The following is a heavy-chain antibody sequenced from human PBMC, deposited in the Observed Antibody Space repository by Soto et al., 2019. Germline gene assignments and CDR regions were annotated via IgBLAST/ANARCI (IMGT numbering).Heavy chain of an antibody. CDR2: VWYDGGNK. J-gene: IGHJ6*02. D-gene: IGHD5-12*01. V-gene: IGHV3-33*01. CDR1: GFTFRNYG. Sequence: QVQLVESGGGVVQPGRSLRLSCAASGFTFRNYGMHWVRQAPAKGLEWVALVWYDGGNKNYVDSVKGRFTISRDNSKNKLYLEKNSHRDEDTAVYYCVRAAGYSGNDYVYYYGMDVWGQGTTVTVSS. CDR3: VRAAGYSGNDYVYYYGMDV.